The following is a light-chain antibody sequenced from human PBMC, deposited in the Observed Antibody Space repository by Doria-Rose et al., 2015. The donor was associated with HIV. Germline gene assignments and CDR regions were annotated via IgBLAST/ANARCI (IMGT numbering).Light chain of an antibody. CDR3: QQTYSSPPWT. J-gene: IGKJ1*01. CDR2: AAS. CDR1: QTVSTY. V-gene: IGKV1-39*01. Sequence: DIRVTQSPSSLSASIGDRVTITCRASQTVSTYLNWFQQEPGKAPKLLIYAASRLQSGVPSRFSGSGSGTDFTLTISGLQPGDFATYYCQQTYSSPPWTFGQGTKVE.